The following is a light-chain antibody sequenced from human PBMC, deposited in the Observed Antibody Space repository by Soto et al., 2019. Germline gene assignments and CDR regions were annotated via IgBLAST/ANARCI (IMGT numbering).Light chain of an antibody. CDR2: QTS. V-gene: IGKV3D-15*03. Sequence: VITQSPATLSVSPGGRAILSCRASQSISDTLAWYQQKPGQAPRLLIYQTSIRAAGIPARFSASGSGTDFTLTISDVQPEDFALYYCHQRQSWPRTFGQGTKVDI. CDR1: QSISDT. CDR3: HQRQSWPRT. J-gene: IGKJ1*01.